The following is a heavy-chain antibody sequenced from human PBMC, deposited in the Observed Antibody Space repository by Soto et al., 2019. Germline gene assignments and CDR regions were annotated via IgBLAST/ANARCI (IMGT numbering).Heavy chain of an antibody. CDR3: AKSVATGNDYYYYYIDV. V-gene: IGHV3-9*01. CDR2: ISWNSGSI. D-gene: IGHD5-12*01. Sequence: DVQLVESGGGLVQPGRSLRLSCAASGFTFDDYAMHWVRQGPGKGLEWVSSISWNSGSIGYADSVKGRFTISRDNAKNSLYLQMNSLRAEDTALYYCAKSVATGNDYYYYYIDVWGKGTTVTVSS. CDR1: GFTFDDYA. J-gene: IGHJ6*03.